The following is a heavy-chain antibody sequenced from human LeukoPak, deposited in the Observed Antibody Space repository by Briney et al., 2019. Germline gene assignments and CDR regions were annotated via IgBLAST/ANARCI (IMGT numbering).Heavy chain of an antibody. CDR1: GGSITTGDYY. CDR2: IYHSGSA. Sequence: PSETLSLTCTVSGGSITTGDYYWSWIRQPPGKGLEWIGYIYHSGSAYYNPSLKSRVTMSVDTSKNQFSLKLSSVTAADTAVYYCARGGPHMGARPWDWGQGTLVTVSS. J-gene: IGHJ4*02. D-gene: IGHD1-26*01. CDR3: ARGGPHMGARPWD. V-gene: IGHV4-30-2*01.